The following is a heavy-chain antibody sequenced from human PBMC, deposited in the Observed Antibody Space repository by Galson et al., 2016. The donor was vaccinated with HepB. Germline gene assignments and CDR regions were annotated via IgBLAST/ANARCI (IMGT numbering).Heavy chain of an antibody. CDR3: ARVSPTDDAFDI. V-gene: IGHV1-18*04. J-gene: IGHJ3*02. CDR2: VSTYNGNT. D-gene: IGHD4-17*01. CDR1: GYTFTSYS. Sequence: SVKVSCKASGYTFTSYSLTWVRQAPGQGLEWMGWVSTYNGNTKFAQKLQGRVTMTTDTPTSTAYMELRSLRSDDTAVYYCARVSPTDDAFDIWGQGTMVAVSS.